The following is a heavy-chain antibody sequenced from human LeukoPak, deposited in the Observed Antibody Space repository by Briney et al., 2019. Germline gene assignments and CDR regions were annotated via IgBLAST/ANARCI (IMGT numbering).Heavy chain of an antibody. CDR3: SRSPHDIGYDHEYHDY. J-gene: IGHJ4*02. D-gene: IGHD5-12*01. Sequence: ASVKVSCKASGYTFTSYDINWVRQATGQGLGWMGWMNPKSGNTGYAQKFQGRVTMTRNTSINTAYMELSSLRSEDTAVYYCSRSPHDIGYDHEYHDYWGQGTLVTVSS. CDR1: GYTFTSYD. CDR2: MNPKSGNT. V-gene: IGHV1-8*01.